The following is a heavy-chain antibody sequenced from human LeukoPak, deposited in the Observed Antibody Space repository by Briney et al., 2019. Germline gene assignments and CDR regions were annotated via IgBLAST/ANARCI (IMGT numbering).Heavy chain of an antibody. CDR3: ARVRGYYYGSGSSDY. D-gene: IGHD3-10*01. CDR2: INHSGST. Sequence: SETLSLTCAVYGGSFSGYYWSWIRQPPGKGLEWIGEINHSGSTNYNPSLKSRVTISVDTSKNQLFLKLSSVTAGDTAVYYCARVRGYYYGSGSSDYWGQGTLVTVSS. CDR1: GGSFSGYY. V-gene: IGHV4-34*01. J-gene: IGHJ4*02.